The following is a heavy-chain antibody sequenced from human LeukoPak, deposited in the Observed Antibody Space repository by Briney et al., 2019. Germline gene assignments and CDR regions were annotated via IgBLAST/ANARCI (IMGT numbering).Heavy chain of an antibody. D-gene: IGHD5-24*01. V-gene: IGHV3-30*01. CDR1: GFTFSSYA. CDR2: ISYDGSNK. CDR3: ARGDGYNNDY. J-gene: IGHJ4*02. Sequence: GGSLRLSRAASGFTFSSYAMHWVRQAPGKGLEWVAVISYDGSNKYYADSVKGRLTISRDNSKNTLYLQMNSLRAEDTAVYYCARGDGYNNDYWGQGTLVTVSS.